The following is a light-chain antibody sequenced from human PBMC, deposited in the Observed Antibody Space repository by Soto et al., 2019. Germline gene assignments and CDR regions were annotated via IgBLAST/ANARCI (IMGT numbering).Light chain of an antibody. CDR3: SSYTTSSTVL. CDR2: DVS. V-gene: IGLV2-14*03. J-gene: IGLJ2*01. Sequence: QSALTQPASVSGSPGQSITISCTGTSSDVGGYNYVSWYQQHPGKAPKLMIYDVSNRPSGVSNRFSGSKSGNTASLTISGLQAEAEADYHCSSYTTSSTVLFGGGTKVTVL. CDR1: SSDVGGYNY.